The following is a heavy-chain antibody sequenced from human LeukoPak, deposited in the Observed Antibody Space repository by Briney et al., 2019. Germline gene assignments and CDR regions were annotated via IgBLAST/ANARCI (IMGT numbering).Heavy chain of an antibody. CDR2: IDSDGSTT. D-gene: IGHD6-13*01. J-gene: IGHJ1*01. CDR3: SLEGSSWYRYFQH. CDR1: GFTFSTYW. Sequence: PGGSLRLSCAASGFTFSTYWMHWVRQAPGKGLVWVSRIDSDGSTTRYADSVKGRFTISRDNAKNSLYLQMNSLRAEDTAVYYSSLEGSSWYRYFQHWGQGTLVTVSS. V-gene: IGHV3-74*01.